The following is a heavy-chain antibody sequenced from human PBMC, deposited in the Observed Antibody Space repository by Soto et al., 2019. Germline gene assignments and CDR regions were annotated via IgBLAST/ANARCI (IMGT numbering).Heavy chain of an antibody. D-gene: IGHD6-13*01. CDR3: ARVAPEYSTTPRRFDF. CDR2: ISGSGGSI. Sequence: PGGSLRLSCAASGFTFGIYAMSWVRQAPGKGLEWVSSISGSGGSIYYAHSVKGRFTISRDKTKNTLDLQMNSLRGEDTAVYHCARVAPEYSTTPRRFDFWGRGTLVTVSS. CDR1: GFTFGIYA. V-gene: IGHV3-23*01. J-gene: IGHJ4*02.